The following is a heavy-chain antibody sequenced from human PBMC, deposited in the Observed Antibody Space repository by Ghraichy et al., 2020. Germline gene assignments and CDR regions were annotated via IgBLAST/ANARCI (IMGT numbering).Heavy chain of an antibody. CDR1: GFTFSSYS. CDR2: ISSSSSYI. D-gene: IGHD4-17*01. V-gene: IGHV3-21*01. J-gene: IGHJ4*02. CDR3: ARAPKLSTVTTLYYFDY. Sequence: GESLNISCAASGFTFSSYSMNWVRQAPGKGLEWVSSISSSSSYIYYADSVKGRFTISRDNAKNSLYLQMNSLRAEDTAVYYCARAPKLSTVTTLYYFDYWGQGTLVTVSS.